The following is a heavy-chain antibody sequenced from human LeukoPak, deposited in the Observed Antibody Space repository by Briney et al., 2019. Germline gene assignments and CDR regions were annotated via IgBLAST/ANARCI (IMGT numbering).Heavy chain of an antibody. CDR2: IIGSGGST. V-gene: IGHV3-23*01. CDR3: AKGYYSSGWYYFDY. CDR1: GFAFSSYA. D-gene: IGHD6-19*01. Sequence: GGSLRLSCAASGFAFSSYAMSWVRQAPGKGLEWVSAIIGSGGSTYYADSVKGRFTTSRDNSKNTLYLQTNSLRAGDTAVYYCAKGYYSSGWYYFDYWGQGTLVTVSS. J-gene: IGHJ4*02.